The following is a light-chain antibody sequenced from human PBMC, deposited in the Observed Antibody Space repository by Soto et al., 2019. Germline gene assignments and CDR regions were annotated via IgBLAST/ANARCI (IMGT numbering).Light chain of an antibody. Sequence: EVVMTQSPATLSVSPGERVTFSCRASQSVTTNLAWYQHKPGQSPRLLISDASTGASGIPPRFSGSGSGTEFTLTIDRLQSADFAVYYCQQYDRWSVTLGGGTKADIK. CDR3: QQYDRWSVT. CDR2: DAS. J-gene: IGKJ4*01. V-gene: IGKV3-15*01. CDR1: QSVTTN.